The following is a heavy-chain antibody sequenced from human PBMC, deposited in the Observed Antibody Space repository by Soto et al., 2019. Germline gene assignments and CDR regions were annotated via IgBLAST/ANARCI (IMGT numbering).Heavy chain of an antibody. CDR1: GYSISSSNW. J-gene: IGHJ4*02. CDR3: ARMSKRCSGGGDCYHDY. CDR2: IYYSGST. D-gene: IGHD2-21*02. V-gene: IGHV4-28*01. Sequence: QVQLQESGPGLVKPSDTLSLTCAVSGYSISSSNWWGWIRQPPGKGLEWIGYIYYSGSTYYNPSLKSRVTMSVDTSKNQFSLKLSSVTAVDTAVYYCARMSKRCSGGGDCYHDYWGQGTLVTVSS.